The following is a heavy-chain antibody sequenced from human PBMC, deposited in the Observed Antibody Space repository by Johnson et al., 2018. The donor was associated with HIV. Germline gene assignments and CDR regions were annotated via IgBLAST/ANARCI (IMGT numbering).Heavy chain of an antibody. V-gene: IGHV3-30*03. Sequence: QMQLVESGGGVVQPGRSLRLSCAASGFSFSSYDMHWVRQAPGTGLEWVAVISYDGSNKYYADSVKGRFTISRDNSKNTVYLQMNSLRAEDTAVYYCARATVESAFDIWGQGTMVTVSS. J-gene: IGHJ3*02. D-gene: IGHD4-23*01. CDR3: ARATVESAFDI. CDR2: ISYDGSNK. CDR1: GFSFSSYD.